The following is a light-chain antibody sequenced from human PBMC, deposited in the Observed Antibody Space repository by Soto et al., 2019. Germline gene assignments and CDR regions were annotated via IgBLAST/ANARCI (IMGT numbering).Light chain of an antibody. CDR2: VTN. V-gene: IGLV1-40*01. Sequence: QSVLTQTPAVSGAPGQRVTISCTGSGSNIGAGYDVHWYQQFPGTAPKLLIFVTNNRPSGVPDRFSGSKSGTSASLAITGLWAEDEADYYCQTYDSSLSGSIFGAGTKLTVL. CDR1: GSNIGAGYD. J-gene: IGLJ2*01. CDR3: QTYDSSLSGSI.